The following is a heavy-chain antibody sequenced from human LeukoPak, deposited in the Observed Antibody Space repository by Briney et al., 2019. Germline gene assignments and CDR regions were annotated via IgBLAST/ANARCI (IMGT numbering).Heavy chain of an antibody. CDR1: GFTFSSYA. D-gene: IGHD3-22*01. J-gene: IGHJ5*02. CDR2: ISYDGSNK. Sequence: PGGSLRLSCAASGFTFSSYAMHGGRPAPDKGRGRGAVISYDGSNKYYADAVKGRFTISRDNSKNTLYLQMNSLRAEDTAVYYCARDRRVYYYDSSGYGKINWFDPWGQGTLVTVSS. V-gene: IGHV3-30*07. CDR3: ARDRRVYYYDSSGYGKINWFDP.